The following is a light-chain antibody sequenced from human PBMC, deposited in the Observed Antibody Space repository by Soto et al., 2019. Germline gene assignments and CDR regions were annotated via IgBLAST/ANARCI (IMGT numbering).Light chain of an antibody. CDR2: EAC. J-gene: IGLJ1*01. V-gene: IGLV2-18*01. CDR3: SLYTSENTDV. Sequence: QSALTQPPSVSGSPGQSVTISCTGTSTDFVTYNRVSWYQQPPGTAPKLIIYEACNRPSGVPARFSGSKSGNTASLTISGLQAADEADYYCSLYTSENTDVFGTGTKVTVL. CDR1: STDFVTYNR.